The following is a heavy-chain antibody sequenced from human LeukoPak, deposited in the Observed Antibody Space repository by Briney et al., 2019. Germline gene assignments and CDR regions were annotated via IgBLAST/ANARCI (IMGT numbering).Heavy chain of an antibody. CDR1: GGSISSYW. CDR3: ARGYSSSWNYFDY. J-gene: IGHJ4*02. CDR2: VFDSGST. Sequence: SETLSLTCTVSGGSISSYWWSWIWQPPGKGLEWIGYVFDSGSTNYNPSLKSRVTISVDTSKKQFSLKLGSVTAADTAVYYCARGYSSSWNYFDYWGQGTLVTVSS. V-gene: IGHV4-59*01. D-gene: IGHD6-13*01.